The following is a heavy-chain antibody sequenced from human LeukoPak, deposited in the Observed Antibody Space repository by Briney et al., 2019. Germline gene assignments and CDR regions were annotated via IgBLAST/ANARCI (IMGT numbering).Heavy chain of an antibody. CDR3: ATGGGYENANWFDP. J-gene: IGHJ5*02. D-gene: IGHD5-12*01. CDR1: GGSISSYY. V-gene: IGHV4-59*01. CDR2: IYYSGST. Sequence: SETLSLTCTVSGGSISSYYWSWIRQPPGKGLEWIGYIYYSGSTNYNPSLKSRVTISVDTSKNQFSLKLSSVTAADTAVYYCATGGGYENANWFDPWGQGTLVTVSS.